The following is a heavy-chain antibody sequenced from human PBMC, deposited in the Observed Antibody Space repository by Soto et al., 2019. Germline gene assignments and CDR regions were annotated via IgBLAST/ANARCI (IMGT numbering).Heavy chain of an antibody. CDR1: GGSISRSLSY. V-gene: IGHV4-39*01. CDR3: ARHVSRHGDYLFDS. D-gene: IGHD4-17*01. J-gene: IGHJ4*02. Sequence: QLQLQESGPGLVKPSETLSLTCSVSGGSISRSLSYWGWIRQPPGKGLEWIGSIYYSGTTYYKPSLESRVTISLDTSKNQFSLKLTSVTAADTAVYSCARHVSRHGDYLFDSWGQGTLVTVSS. CDR2: IYYSGTT.